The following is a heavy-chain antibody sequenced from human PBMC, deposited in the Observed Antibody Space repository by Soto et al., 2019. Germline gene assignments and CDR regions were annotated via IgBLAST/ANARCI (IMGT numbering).Heavy chain of an antibody. CDR1: GFTFSSYA. Sequence: GALRLSCAASGFTFSSYAMHWVRQAPGKGLEWVAVISYDGSNKYYADSVKGRFTISRDNSKNTLYLQMNSLRAEDTAVYYCARDLLRIAPSYYGMDVWGQGTTVTVSS. J-gene: IGHJ6*02. CDR2: ISYDGSNK. CDR3: ARDLLRIAPSYYGMDV. V-gene: IGHV3-30-3*01. D-gene: IGHD6-13*01.